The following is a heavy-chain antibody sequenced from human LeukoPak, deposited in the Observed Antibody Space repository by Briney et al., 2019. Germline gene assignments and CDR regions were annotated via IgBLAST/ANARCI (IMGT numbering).Heavy chain of an antibody. CDR3: AKKGYYDGSGYYMYYFDH. V-gene: IGHV3-23*01. Sequence: GGSLRLSCAVSGFTVSSNYMSWVRQAPGKGLEWVSAISGSGGTAYYADSVKGRFTISRDNSKNTLYLQMNSLRAEDTAVYYCAKKGYYDGSGYYMYYFDHWGQGTLVTVSS. D-gene: IGHD3-22*01. CDR2: ISGSGGTA. CDR1: GFTVSSNY. J-gene: IGHJ4*02.